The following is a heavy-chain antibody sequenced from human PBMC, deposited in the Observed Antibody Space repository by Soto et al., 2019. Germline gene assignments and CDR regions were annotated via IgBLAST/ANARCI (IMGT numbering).Heavy chain of an antibody. CDR2: IYHSGSA. CDR1: GGSISSGGYS. V-gene: IGHV4-30-2*01. J-gene: IGHJ6*02. D-gene: IGHD3-3*01. CDR3: ARARGGFLGSDGMDV. Sequence: QLQLQESGSGLVKPSQTLSLTCAVSGGSISSGGYSWSWIRQPPGKGLEWIGYIYHSGSAYYNPSLNSRVTISVDRSKNQFSMNLSSVTAADTAVYYGARARGGFLGSDGMDVWGQGTPVSVSS.